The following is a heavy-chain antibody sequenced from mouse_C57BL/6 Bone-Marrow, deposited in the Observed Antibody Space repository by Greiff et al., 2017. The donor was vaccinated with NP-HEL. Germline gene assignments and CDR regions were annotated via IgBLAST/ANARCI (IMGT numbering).Heavy chain of an antibody. J-gene: IGHJ3*01. CDR3: ARRFDYDYDWFAY. D-gene: IGHD2-4*01. CDR1: GYTFTDYY. CDR2: INPYNGGT. Sequence: EVQLVESGPVLVKPGASVKMSCKASGYTFTDYYMNWVKQSHGKSLEWIGVINPYNGGTSYNQKFKGKATLTVDKSSSTAYMELNSLTSEDSAVYYCARRFDYDYDWFAYWGQGTLVTVSA. V-gene: IGHV1-19*01.